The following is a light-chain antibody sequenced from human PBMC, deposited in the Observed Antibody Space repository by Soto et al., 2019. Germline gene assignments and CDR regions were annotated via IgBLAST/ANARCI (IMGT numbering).Light chain of an antibody. V-gene: IGKV3-20*01. J-gene: IGKJ1*01. CDR1: QSVSSIY. Sequence: EIVLRQSPCTLSLSTGERATLSCRASQSVSSIYLAWYQQKPGQAPRLLIYGAFSRATDIPDRFSGSGSGTDFTLTISRLEPEDFAVYYCQQYGSSPWTFGQGTKVDI. CDR2: GAF. CDR3: QQYGSSPWT.